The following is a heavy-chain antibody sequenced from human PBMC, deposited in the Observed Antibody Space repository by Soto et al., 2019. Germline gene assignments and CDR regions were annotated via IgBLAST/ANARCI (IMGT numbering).Heavy chain of an antibody. CDR3: ARFNYGSGSTYFDY. V-gene: IGHV4-59*08. CDR2: IYYSGST. CDR1: GGSISSYY. Sequence: QVQLQESGPGLVKPSETLSLTCTVSGGSISSYYWSWIRQPPGKELEWIGYIYYSGSTNYNPSLKSRVTISVDTSKNQFSLKLNSMTAADTAVYYCARFNYGSGSTYFDYWGQGTLVTVSS. J-gene: IGHJ4*02. D-gene: IGHD3-10*01.